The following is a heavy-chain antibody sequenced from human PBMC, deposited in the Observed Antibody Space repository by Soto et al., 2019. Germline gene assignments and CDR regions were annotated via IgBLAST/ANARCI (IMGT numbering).Heavy chain of an antibody. D-gene: IGHD3-22*01. CDR1: GGSISSGGYY. J-gene: IGHJ6*02. V-gene: IGHV4-31*03. CDR3: ARDSFPGDSSGYYTNYYYGMDV. CDR2: TYYSGST. Sequence: SETLSLTCTVSGGSISSGGYYWSWIRQHPGKGLEWIGYTYYSGSTYYNPSLKSRVTISVDTSKNQFSLKLSSVTAADTAVYYYARDSFPGDSSGYYTNYYYGMDVWGQGTTVTVSS.